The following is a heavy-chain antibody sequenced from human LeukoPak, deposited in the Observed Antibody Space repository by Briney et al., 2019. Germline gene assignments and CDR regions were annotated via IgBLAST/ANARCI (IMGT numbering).Heavy chain of an antibody. CDR1: GFTFSSYG. Sequence: TGGSLRLSCAASGFTFSSYGMHWVRQAPGKGLEWVALIQDDGSNKYYADSVKGRFTFSRDNSKNTLYLQMNSLRAEDTGVYYRAKDLGTNYYYYMDAWGKGTTVTVSS. CDR3: AKDLGTNYYYYMDA. V-gene: IGHV3-30*02. J-gene: IGHJ6*03. CDR2: IQDDGSNK. D-gene: IGHD1-26*01.